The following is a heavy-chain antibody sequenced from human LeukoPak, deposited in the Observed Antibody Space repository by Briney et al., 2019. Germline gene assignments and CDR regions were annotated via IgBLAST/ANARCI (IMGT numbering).Heavy chain of an antibody. V-gene: IGHV3-11*01. CDR3: AREGPSVVNCGGDCSFDY. CDR1: GFTFSDYY. D-gene: IGHD2-21*01. Sequence: GGSLRLSCAASGFTFSDYYMSWIRQAPGKGLEWVSYISSSGSTIYYADSVKGRFTLSRDNAKNSLYLQMNILRAEDTVGYYCAREGPSVVNCGGDCSFDYWGQGTLVAVAS. J-gene: IGHJ4*02. CDR2: ISSSGSTI.